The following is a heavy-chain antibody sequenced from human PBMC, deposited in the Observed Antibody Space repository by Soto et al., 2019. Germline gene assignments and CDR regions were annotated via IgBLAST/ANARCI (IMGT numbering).Heavy chain of an antibody. CDR1: GGSISDYY. V-gene: IGHV4-59*01. CDR2: TYYSGNT. Sequence: PSETLSLTCTVSGGSISDYYRSWIRQPPGKGLEWIGYTYYSGNTNYNPSLKSRVTISVDTSKNQFSPKLSSVTAADTAVYYCASGVVATNYFDYWGQGTLVTSPQ. J-gene: IGHJ4*02. CDR3: ASGVVATNYFDY. D-gene: IGHD1-26*01.